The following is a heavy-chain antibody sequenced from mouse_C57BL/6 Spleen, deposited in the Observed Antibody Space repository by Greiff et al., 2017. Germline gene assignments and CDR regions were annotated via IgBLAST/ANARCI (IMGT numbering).Heavy chain of an antibody. Sequence: VKLQQSGAELVKPGASVKLSCKASGYTFTEYTIHWVKQRSGQGLEWIGWFYPGSGSIKYNEKFKDKATLTADKSSSTVYMELSRLTSEDSAVYFCARHEEIYYDYGGGYYFDYWGQGTTLTVSS. D-gene: IGHD2-4*01. CDR2: FYPGSGSI. V-gene: IGHV1-62-2*01. CDR3: ARHEEIYYDYGGGYYFDY. CDR1: GYTFTEYT. J-gene: IGHJ2*01.